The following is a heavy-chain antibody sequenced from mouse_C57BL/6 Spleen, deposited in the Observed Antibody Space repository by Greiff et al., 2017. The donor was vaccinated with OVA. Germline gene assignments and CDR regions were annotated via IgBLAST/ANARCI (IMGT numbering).Heavy chain of an antibody. CDR2: IRNKANGYTT. CDR1: GFTFTDYY. Sequence: EVMLVESGGGLVQPGGSLSLSCAASGFTFTDYYMSWVRQPPGKALEWLGFIRNKANGYTTEYSASVKGRFTISRDNSQSILYLQMNALRAEDSATYYCARYIAQDDGYLYYFDYWGQGTTLTVSS. CDR3: ARYIAQDDGYLYYFDY. J-gene: IGHJ2*01. D-gene: IGHD2-3*01. V-gene: IGHV7-3*01.